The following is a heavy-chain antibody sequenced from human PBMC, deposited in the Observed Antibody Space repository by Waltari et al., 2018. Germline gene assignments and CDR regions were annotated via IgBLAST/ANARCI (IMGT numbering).Heavy chain of an antibody. CDR3: ARGGYFQH. CDR2: ISYDGSNK. CDR1: GFTFSSYA. V-gene: IGHV3-30-3*01. J-gene: IGHJ1*01. D-gene: IGHD1-26*01. Sequence: QVQLVESGGGVVQPGRSLRLSCAASGFTFSSYAMHWVRQAPGKGLGWVAVISYDGSNKYYADAVKGRFTISRDNSKNTLYLQMNSLGAEDTAVYYCARGGYFQHWGQGTLVTVSS.